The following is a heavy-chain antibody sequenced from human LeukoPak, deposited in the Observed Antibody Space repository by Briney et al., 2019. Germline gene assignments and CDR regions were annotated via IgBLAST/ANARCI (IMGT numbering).Heavy chain of an antibody. CDR1: GGSISSSSYY. Sequence: SETLSLTCTVSGGSISSSSYYWGWIRQSPGKGLEWIGSIYYSGSTYYNPSLKSRVTISVDTSKNQFSLKLSSVTAADTAVYYCARLVGAPPSYYYGMDIWGQGTTGTVSS. J-gene: IGHJ6*02. D-gene: IGHD1-26*01. V-gene: IGHV4-39*01. CDR2: IYYSGST. CDR3: ARLVGAPPSYYYGMDI.